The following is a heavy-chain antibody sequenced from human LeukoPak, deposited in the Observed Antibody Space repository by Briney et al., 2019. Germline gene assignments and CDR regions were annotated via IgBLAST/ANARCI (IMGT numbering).Heavy chain of an antibody. CDR3: AKDLNDFGGVIILH. D-gene: IGHD3-16*02. CDR2: IRYDGSNK. CDR1: GFTFSSYG. V-gene: IGHV3-30*02. J-gene: IGHJ4*02. Sequence: GGSLRLSCAASGFTFSSYGMHWVRQAPGKGLEWVAFIRYDGSNKYYADSVKGRFTISRDNSKNTLYLQMNSLRAEDTAVHYCAKDLNDFGGVIILHWGQGTLVTVSS.